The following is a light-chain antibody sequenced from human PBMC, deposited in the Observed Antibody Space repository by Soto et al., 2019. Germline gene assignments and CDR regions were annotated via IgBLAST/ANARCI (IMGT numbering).Light chain of an antibody. J-gene: IGLJ1*01. CDR1: SSNIGAGSD. V-gene: IGLV1-40*01. CDR3: QTYDSSLSGLYV. Sequence: SVLTQPPSISGAPGQRVTISCTGSSSNIGAGSDVHWYHQLPGTAPKLLIYGNTNRPSGVPDRFSGSKSGTSASQAIAGLQTEDEGDYYCQTYDSSLSGLYVFGTGTKV. CDR2: GNT.